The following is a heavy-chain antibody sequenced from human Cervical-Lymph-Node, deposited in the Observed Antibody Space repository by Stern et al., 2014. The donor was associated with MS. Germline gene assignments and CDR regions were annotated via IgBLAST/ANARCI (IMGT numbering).Heavy chain of an antibody. D-gene: IGHD2-21*02. Sequence: QLQLQESGPGMVKPSETLSLTCTVSGGAVSDYNWTWIRKRPGKGLGWIGYISDTGTPNYNTSPHIRVTITLDTSQNQVSLRLRSVTAADKAVYYCARDPSTTASDWFFDLWGRGSLVTVSS. CDR2: ISDTGTP. V-gene: IGHV4-59*02. J-gene: IGHJ2*01. CDR1: GGAVSDYN. CDR3: ARDPSTTASDWFFDL.